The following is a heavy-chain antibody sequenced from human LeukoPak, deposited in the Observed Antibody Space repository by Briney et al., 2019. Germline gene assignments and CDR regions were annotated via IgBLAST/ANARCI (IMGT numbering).Heavy chain of an antibody. CDR1: GYTFTNYY. Sequence: SVNVSCKASGYTFTNYYIHWVRQAPRQEVEGMGLINPSGGSTSYPQNFQGTVTMTSDMSTNPVYIELSSLSSEDNARDYRARYGAAGSLSGAFDIWGQERMVTVYS. CDR2: INPSGGST. J-gene: IGHJ3*02. D-gene: IGHD6-13*01. V-gene: IGHV1-46*01. CDR3: ARYGAAGSLSGAFDI.